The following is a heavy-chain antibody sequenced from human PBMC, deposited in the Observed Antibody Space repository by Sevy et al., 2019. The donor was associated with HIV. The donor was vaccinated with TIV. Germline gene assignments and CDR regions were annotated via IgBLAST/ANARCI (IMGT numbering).Heavy chain of an antibody. CDR3: ARDTITSGSYPLDY. CDR1: GFTFSSYA. D-gene: IGHD5-12*01. J-gene: IGHJ4*02. Sequence: GGSLRLSCAASGFTFSSYAMHWVRQAPGKGLEWVAVISYDGSNKYYADSVKGRFTISRDNSKNTLYLQMNSLRAEDTAVYYCARDTITSGSYPLDYWGQGTLVTVSS. V-gene: IGHV3-30-3*01. CDR2: ISYDGSNK.